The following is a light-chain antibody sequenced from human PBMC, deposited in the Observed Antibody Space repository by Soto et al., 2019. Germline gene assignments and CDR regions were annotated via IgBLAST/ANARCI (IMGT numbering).Light chain of an antibody. CDR1: QGISSY. J-gene: IGKJ3*01. Sequence: IQLTQSPSSLSASVGDRVTITCRASQGISSYLAWYKQKPGKAPKLLIYAASTLQSGVPSSFSGSGSGTDFIPGNSGLQTEDLVQDYCEEINGYCRTSGRGTKVD. CDR2: AAS. CDR3: EEINGYCRT. V-gene: IGKV1-9*01.